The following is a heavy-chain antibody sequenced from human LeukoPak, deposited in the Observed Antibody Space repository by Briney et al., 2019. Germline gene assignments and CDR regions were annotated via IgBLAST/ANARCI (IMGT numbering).Heavy chain of an antibody. CDR2: IYYSGST. CDR1: GGSISSYY. D-gene: IGHD3-10*01. V-gene: IGHV4-59*08. Sequence: SETLSLTCTVSGGSISSYYWSWIRQPPGKGLEWIGYIYYSGSTNYNPSLKSRVTISVDTSKNQFSLKLSSVTAADTAVFYCARHSSDGSGSASIPYWGQGTLVTVSS. J-gene: IGHJ4*02. CDR3: ARHSSDGSGSASIPY.